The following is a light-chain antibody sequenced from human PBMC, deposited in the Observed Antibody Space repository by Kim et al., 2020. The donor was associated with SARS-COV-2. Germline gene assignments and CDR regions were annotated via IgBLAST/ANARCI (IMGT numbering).Light chain of an antibody. J-gene: IGKJ2*01. V-gene: IGKV1-39*01. CDR1: QSINSY. CDR3: QQSYSIPYT. CDR2: AAS. Sequence: DIQMTQSPSSLSASVGDRVTITCRASQSINSYLNWYQQKPGKAPKFLIYAASSLQSGVPSRLSGSGSGTDFSLTISSLQPEDFATYYCQQSYSIPYTFGQGTKLEI.